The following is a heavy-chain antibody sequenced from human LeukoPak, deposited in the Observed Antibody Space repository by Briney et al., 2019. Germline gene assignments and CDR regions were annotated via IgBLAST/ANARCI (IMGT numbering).Heavy chain of an antibody. CDR2: ISGSGGST. D-gene: IGHD3-9*01. J-gene: IGHJ3*02. Sequence: QPGGSLRLSCAASGFTFSSYGMSWVRQAPGKGLEWVSAISGSGGSTYYADSVKGRFTISRDNSKNTLYLQMNSLRAEDTAVYYCAKVKKRYFDPGVDAFDIWGQGTMVTVSS. CDR1: GFTFSSYG. CDR3: AKVKKRYFDPGVDAFDI. V-gene: IGHV3-23*01.